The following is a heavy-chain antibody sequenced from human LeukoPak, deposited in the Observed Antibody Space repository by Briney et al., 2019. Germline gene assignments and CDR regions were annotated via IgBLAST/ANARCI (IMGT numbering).Heavy chain of an antibody. CDR2: ISGSGGST. CDR1: GFTFSSYA. D-gene: IGHD2-15*01. CDR3: AKRRDIVVVVAARDYFDY. J-gene: IGHJ4*02. V-gene: IGHV3-23*01. Sequence: GGSLRLSCAAPGFTFSSYAMSWVRQAPGKGLEWVSAISGSGGSTYYADSVKGRFTISRDNSKNTLYLQMNSLRAEDTAVYYCAKRRDIVVVVAARDYFDYWGQGTLVTVSS.